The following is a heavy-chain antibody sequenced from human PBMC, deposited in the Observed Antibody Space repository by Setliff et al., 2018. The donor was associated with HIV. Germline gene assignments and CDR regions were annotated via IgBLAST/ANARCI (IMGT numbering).Heavy chain of an antibody. D-gene: IGHD6-6*01. V-gene: IGHV4-61*09. Sequence: SETLSLTCTVSGGSISSGSYYWSWIRQPAGKGLEWIGHIHTSGGSSYNPSLKSRVIISLDTSKNQISLKLNSVTAADTAVYYCARDLLGSSSLVDYWGQGTLVTVSS. CDR3: ARDLLGSSSLVDY. CDR1: GGSISSGSYY. CDR2: IHTSGGS. J-gene: IGHJ4*02.